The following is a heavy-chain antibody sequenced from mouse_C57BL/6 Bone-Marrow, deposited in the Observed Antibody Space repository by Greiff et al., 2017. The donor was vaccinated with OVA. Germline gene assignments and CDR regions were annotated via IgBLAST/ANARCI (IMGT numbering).Heavy chain of an antibody. CDR2: IDPSDSYT. D-gene: IGHD4-1*02. CDR1: GYTFTSYW. CDR3: ARLPQLGDSFDY. J-gene: IGHJ2*01. V-gene: IGHV1-59*01. Sequence: VQLQQPGAELVRPGTSVKLSCKASGYTFTSYWMHWVKQRPGQGLEWIGVIDPSDSYTNYNQKFKGKATLTVDTSSSTAYMQLSSLTSEDSAVYYCARLPQLGDSFDYWGQGTTLTVSS.